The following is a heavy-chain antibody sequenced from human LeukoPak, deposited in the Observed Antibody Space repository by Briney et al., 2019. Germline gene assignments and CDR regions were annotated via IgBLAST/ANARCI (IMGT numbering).Heavy chain of an antibody. D-gene: IGHD3-16*01. J-gene: IGHJ4*02. Sequence: PGGSLTLTCAVSGFSSSNYAMSWVRQAPGKGLEWVSSITSSGDDTFYAVSVKGRFTISRDNSWDTVFLQMNSLRADDTAVYYCAFDWGFDYWGQGTLVTVSS. CDR2: ITSSGDDT. CDR1: GFSSSNYA. CDR3: AFDWGFDY. V-gene: IGHV3-23*01.